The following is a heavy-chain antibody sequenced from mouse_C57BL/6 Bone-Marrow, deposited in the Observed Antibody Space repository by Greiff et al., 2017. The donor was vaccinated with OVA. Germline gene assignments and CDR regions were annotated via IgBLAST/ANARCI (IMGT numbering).Heavy chain of an antibody. J-gene: IGHJ1*03. CDR1: GYTFTSYW. D-gene: IGHD2-3*01. Sequence: VQLQQPGAELVKPGASVKLSCKASGYTFTSYWMHWVKQRPGQGLEWIGMIHPNSGSTNYNEKFKSKATLTVDKSSSTAYMQLSSLTAEDSAVYCCARVVTTGYWYFDVWGTGTTVTVSS. CDR2: IHPNSGST. CDR3: ARVVTTGYWYFDV. V-gene: IGHV1-64*01.